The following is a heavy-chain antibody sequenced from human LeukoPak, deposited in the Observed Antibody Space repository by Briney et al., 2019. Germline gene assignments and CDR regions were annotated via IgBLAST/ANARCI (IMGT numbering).Heavy chain of an antibody. J-gene: IGHJ5*02. CDR1: GGTFSSYA. CDR3: ASSGMNEAAPLDNWFDP. Sequence: SVKVSCKASGGTFSSYAISWVRQAPGQGLEWMGGIIPIFGTANYAQKFQGRVTITADESTSTAYMELSSLRSEDTAVYYCASSGMNEAAPLDNWFDPWGQGTLVTVSS. D-gene: IGHD6-6*01. CDR2: IIPIFGTA. V-gene: IGHV1-69*13.